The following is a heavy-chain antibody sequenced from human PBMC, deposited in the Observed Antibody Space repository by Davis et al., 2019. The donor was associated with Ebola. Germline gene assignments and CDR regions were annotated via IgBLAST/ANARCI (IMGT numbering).Heavy chain of an antibody. D-gene: IGHD2-2*01. CDR2: IYHNGRT. CDR1: GGSISGDY. J-gene: IGHJ5*02. Sequence: MPSETLSLTCTVSGGSISGDYWSWIRQPPGERLEWIGYIYHNGRTNYNPSLKRRVTISIDTSKNQFSLNLNSVTAADTAAYYCARHLQYRSNWFYPWGQGTLVTVSS. CDR3: ARHLQYRSNWFYP. V-gene: IGHV4-59*08.